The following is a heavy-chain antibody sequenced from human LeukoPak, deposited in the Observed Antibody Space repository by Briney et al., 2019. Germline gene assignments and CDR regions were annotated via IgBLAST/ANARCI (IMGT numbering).Heavy chain of an antibody. CDR2: IYPGDPDT. J-gene: IGHJ4*02. Sequence: GESLKISCKGPGYSFTTYWIGWVRQMPGKGLEWMGIIYPGDPDTRYSPSFQGHVTISADKSISTAFLQWSSLKASDTAMYYCARSYCSSISCYSGGTFGYWGQGTLVTVSS. CDR1: GYSFTTYW. V-gene: IGHV5-51*01. CDR3: ARSYCSSISCYSGGTFGY. D-gene: IGHD2-2*01.